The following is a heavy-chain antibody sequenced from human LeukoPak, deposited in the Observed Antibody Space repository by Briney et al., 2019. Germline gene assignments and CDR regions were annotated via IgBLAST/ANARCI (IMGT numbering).Heavy chain of an antibody. D-gene: IGHD6-19*01. CDR2: IYHSGST. CDR3: ARAGVAGTGWLEDV. V-gene: IGHV4-38-2*02. Sequence: KPSETLSLTCTVSGYSISSGYYWGWIRQPPGKGLEWIGSIYHSGSTYYNPSLKSRVTISVDTSKNQFSLKLSSVTAADTAVYYCARAGVAGTGWLEDVWGKGTTVTVSS. CDR1: GYSISSGYY. J-gene: IGHJ6*04.